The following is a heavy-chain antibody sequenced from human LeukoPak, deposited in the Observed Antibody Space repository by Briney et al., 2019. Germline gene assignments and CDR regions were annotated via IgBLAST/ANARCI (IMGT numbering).Heavy chain of an antibody. D-gene: IGHD5-18*01. V-gene: IGHV4-30-4*08. Sequence: PSETLSLTCTVSGDSISSSHYYWGWIRQPPGKGLEWIGYIYYSGSTYYTPSLRDRVTISVDTSKNQFSLNLSSVTAADTAVYYCARGYSLDYWGQGTLVTVSS. CDR3: ARGYSLDY. CDR2: IYYSGST. CDR1: GDSISSSHYY. J-gene: IGHJ4*02.